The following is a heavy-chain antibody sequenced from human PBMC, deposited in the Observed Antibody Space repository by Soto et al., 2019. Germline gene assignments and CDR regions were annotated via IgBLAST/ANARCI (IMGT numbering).Heavy chain of an antibody. CDR2: ISAYNGYT. V-gene: IGHV1-18*04. CDR3: ARVYGGYGMDV. CDR1: GYTFTNYG. J-gene: IGHJ6*02. Sequence: ASVKVSCKASGYTFTNYGLNWVRQAPGQGLEWMGWISAYNGYTNYAQKLQGSVTMTTDTSTSTAYMELRSLRSDDTAVYYCARVYGGYGMDVWGQGTTVTVSS. D-gene: IGHD3-3*01.